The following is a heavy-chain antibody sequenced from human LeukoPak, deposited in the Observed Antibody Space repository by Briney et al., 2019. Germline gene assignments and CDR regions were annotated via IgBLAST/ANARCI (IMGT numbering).Heavy chain of an antibody. CDR2: SSGSGGNT. CDR1: GFTFSSYA. Sequence: GSLRLSCAASGFTFSSYAMSWVRQAPGKGLEWVSASSGSGGNTYYADSVKGRFTVSRDSSKNTLYLQMNSLRAEDTAVYYCAKDYDSSGSLFDSWGQGTLVTVSS. J-gene: IGHJ4*02. CDR3: AKDYDSSGSLFDS. D-gene: IGHD3-22*01. V-gene: IGHV3-23*01.